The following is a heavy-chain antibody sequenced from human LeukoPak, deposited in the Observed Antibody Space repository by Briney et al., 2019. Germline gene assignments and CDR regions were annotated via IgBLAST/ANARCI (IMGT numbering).Heavy chain of an antibody. V-gene: IGHV3-30*04. Sequence: TGGSLRPSCAASGFTFSSYAMHWVRQAPGKGLEWVAVISYDGSNKYYADSVKGRFTISRDNSKNTLYLQMNSLRAEDTAVYYCARALLVGAFDIWGQGTMVTVSS. D-gene: IGHD2-8*02. J-gene: IGHJ3*02. CDR2: ISYDGSNK. CDR3: ARALLVGAFDI. CDR1: GFTFSSYA.